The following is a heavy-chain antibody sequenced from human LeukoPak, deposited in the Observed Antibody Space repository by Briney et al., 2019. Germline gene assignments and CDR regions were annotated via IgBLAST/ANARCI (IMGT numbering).Heavy chain of an antibody. D-gene: IGHD3-10*01. CDR3: ARENFVPLWFGGLIP. CDR2: ISAYNGNT. J-gene: IGHJ5*02. Sequence: ASVKVSCKASGYTFTSYGISWVRQAPGQGLEWMGWISAYNGNTNYAQKLQGRVTMTTDTSTSTAYMELRSLRSDDTAVYYCARENFVPLWFGGLIPLGQGTLVTVSS. V-gene: IGHV1-18*01. CDR1: GYTFTSYG.